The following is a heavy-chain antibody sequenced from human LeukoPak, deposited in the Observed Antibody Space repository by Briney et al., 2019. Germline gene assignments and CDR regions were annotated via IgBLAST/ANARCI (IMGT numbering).Heavy chain of an antibody. D-gene: IGHD3-9*01. CDR1: GDTLTELY. Sequence: ASGKVSCKVSGDTLTELYTHWVRQAPGKGLERMGGFDPEHGEMIYAQKLQGRVTMTEDRSTDTAYMELSSLRSEDTAVYYCATGGPWDLLKYWGQGTLVTVSS. V-gene: IGHV1-24*01. CDR2: FDPEHGEM. J-gene: IGHJ4*02. CDR3: ATGGPWDLLKY.